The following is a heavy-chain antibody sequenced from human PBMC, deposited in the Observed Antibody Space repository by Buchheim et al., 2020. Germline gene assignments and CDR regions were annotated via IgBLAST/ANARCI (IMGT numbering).Heavy chain of an antibody. D-gene: IGHD3-3*02. V-gene: IGHV1-3*01. CDR3: ARTFPFDY. J-gene: IGHJ4*02. CDR1: GYSFISFA. CDR2: VNAGNGNT. Sequence: QVQLVQSGAEVRKPGASVKISCKASGYSFISFAIHWVRQAPGQGLEWMGWVNAGNGNTGYSQNFQGRVSITADKPARTAYMELKSLTSEDTAVYYCARTFPFDYWGQGTL.